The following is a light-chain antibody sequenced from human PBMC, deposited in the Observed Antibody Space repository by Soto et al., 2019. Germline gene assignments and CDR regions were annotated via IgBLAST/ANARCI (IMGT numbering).Light chain of an antibody. J-gene: IGLJ2*01. CDR1: SSDVGGYNY. V-gene: IGLV2-14*01. Sequence: QSALTQPASVSGSPGQSITISCTGTSSDVGGYNYVSWYQQHPGKAPKLMIYDVSNRPSGVSNRFSGSKSGNTASLTISGLQAEDDADYYCSSYTSSSTLVVFGGETKLTVL. CDR3: SSYTSSSTLVV. CDR2: DVS.